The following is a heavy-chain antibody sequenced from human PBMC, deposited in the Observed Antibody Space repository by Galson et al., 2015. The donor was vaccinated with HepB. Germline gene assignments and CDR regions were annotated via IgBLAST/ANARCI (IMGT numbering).Heavy chain of an antibody. CDR3: ARQGLRSRETRRGPTWFAP. CDR1: GFTFSSYA. D-gene: IGHD5-12*01. V-gene: IGHV3-23*01. J-gene: IGHJ5*02. Sequence: SLRLSCAASGFTFSSYAMSWVRQAPGKGLEWVSAISGSGGSTYYADSVKGRFTISRDNSKNTLYLQVNSLRAEDTAVYYCARQGLRSRETRRGPTWFAPWGQGTLVTVSS. CDR2: ISGSGGST.